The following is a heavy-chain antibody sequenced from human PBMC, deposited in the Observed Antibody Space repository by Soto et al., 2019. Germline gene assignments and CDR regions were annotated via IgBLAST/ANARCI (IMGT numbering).Heavy chain of an antibody. Sequence: LRLSCVASGFTFSDFWMSWVRQAPGKGLEWVATIKKDGTEKYYMDSVKGRLSLSRDNPKNSLYLQMNSLTAEDSAVYYCTRFRQGAFLDYWGQGSLVTVSS. CDR2: IKKDGTEK. D-gene: IGHD3-16*01. CDR1: GFTFSDFW. V-gene: IGHV3-7*01. J-gene: IGHJ4*02. CDR3: TRFRQGAFLDY.